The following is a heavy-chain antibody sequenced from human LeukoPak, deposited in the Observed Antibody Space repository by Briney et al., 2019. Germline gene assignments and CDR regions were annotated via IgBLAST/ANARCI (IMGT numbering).Heavy chain of an antibody. V-gene: IGHV4-39*01. CDR2: IYYSGST. CDR3: ARHRGSSSLFDY. Sequence: PSETLSLTCTVSGGSISSGSYYWDWIRQPPGMGLEYIGSIYYSGSTYYNPSLKSRVTISVDTSKNQFSLKLSSVTAADTAVYYCARHRGSSSLFDYWGQGTLVTVSS. D-gene: IGHD6-6*01. J-gene: IGHJ4*02. CDR1: GGSISSGSYY.